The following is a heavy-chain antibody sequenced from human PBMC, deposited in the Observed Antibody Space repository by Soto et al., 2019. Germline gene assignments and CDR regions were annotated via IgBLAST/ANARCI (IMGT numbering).Heavy chain of an antibody. Sequence: PSETLSLTCDVYGGSFSGYFWGWIRQSPEKGLEWIGEISHTGATNYNASFKSRVIISLDSSKNQFSLRLNSVTAADTGVYFCARETYHYDSAADNKTLVFDSWGPGTLVT. CDR1: GGSFSGYF. V-gene: IGHV4-34*01. J-gene: IGHJ4*02. D-gene: IGHD3-22*01. CDR3: ARETYHYDSAADNKTLVFDS. CDR2: ISHTGAT.